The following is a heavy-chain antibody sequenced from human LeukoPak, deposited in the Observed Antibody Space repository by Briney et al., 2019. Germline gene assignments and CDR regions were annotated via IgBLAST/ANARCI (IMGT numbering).Heavy chain of an antibody. J-gene: IGHJ4*02. Sequence: SQTLSLTCTVSGGSISSGSYYWSWIRQPAGKGLEWIGRIYTSGSTNYNLSLKSRVAISVDTSKNQFSLKLSSVTAADAAVYYCARGLTIFGVVMTTLFDYWGQGTLVTVSS. D-gene: IGHD3-3*01. V-gene: IGHV4-61*02. CDR1: GGSISSGSYY. CDR2: IYTSGST. CDR3: ARGLTIFGVVMTTLFDY.